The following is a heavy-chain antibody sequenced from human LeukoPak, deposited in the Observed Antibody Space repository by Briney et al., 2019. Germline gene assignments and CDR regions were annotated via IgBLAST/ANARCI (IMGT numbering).Heavy chain of an antibody. J-gene: IGHJ4*02. CDR3: ARGPVCSSTSCLFDY. CDR1: GGSFSGYY. CDR2: INHSGST. D-gene: IGHD2-2*01. V-gene: IGHV4-34*01. Sequence: SETLSLTCAVYGGSFSGYYWSWIRQPPGKGLEWIGEINHSGSTNYNPSLKSRVTISVDTSKNQFSPKLSSVTAADTAVYYCARGPVCSSTSCLFDYWGQGTLVTVSS.